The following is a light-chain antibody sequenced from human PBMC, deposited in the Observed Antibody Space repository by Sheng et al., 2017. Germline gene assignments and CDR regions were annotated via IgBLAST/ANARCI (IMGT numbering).Light chain of an antibody. J-gene: IGKJ2*01. CDR3: QQSYSTPRT. CDR1: QSISSS. CDR2: AAS. V-gene: IGKV1-39*01. Sequence: DIQMTQSPSSLSASVGDRVTITCRASQSISSSLNWYQQKPGKAPKVLIYAASSLQGGVPSRFSGSGSGTDFTLTISSLQPEDFATYYCQQSYSTPRTFGQGTKLEIK.